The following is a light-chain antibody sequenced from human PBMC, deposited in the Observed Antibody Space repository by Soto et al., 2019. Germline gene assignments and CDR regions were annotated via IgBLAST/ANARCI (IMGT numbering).Light chain of an antibody. CDR2: GAV. J-gene: IGKJ4*02. CDR3: QQYDTSPLT. CDR1: QSVTSNY. V-gene: IGKV3-20*01. Sequence: EVVLTQSPGTLSLSPGERATLSCRASQSVTSNYLAWYQQKPGRAPRLLIVGAVNSATGIPDGFSGRSSGTDMTRPSNGLEPEDFAVNYGQQYDTSPLTCRGGTKVEI.